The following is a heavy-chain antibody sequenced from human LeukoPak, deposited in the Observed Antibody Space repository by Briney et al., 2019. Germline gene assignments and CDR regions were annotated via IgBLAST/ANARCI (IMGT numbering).Heavy chain of an antibody. CDR3: AKGRWDGDIVVVVAAEPFGMDV. Sequence: PGRSLRLSCAASGFTFSSYGMHWVRQAPGKGLEWVAVISYDGSNKYYADSVKGRFTISRDNSKNTLYLQMNSLRAEDTAVYYCAKGRWDGDIVVVVAAEPFGMDVWGQGTTVTVSS. V-gene: IGHV3-30*18. CDR1: GFTFSSYG. CDR2: ISYDGSNK. D-gene: IGHD2-15*01. J-gene: IGHJ6*02.